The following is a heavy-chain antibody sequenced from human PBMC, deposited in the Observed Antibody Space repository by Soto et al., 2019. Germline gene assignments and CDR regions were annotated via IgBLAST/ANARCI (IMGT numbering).Heavy chain of an antibody. D-gene: IGHD6-6*01. CDR1: GGSISSSSYY. Sequence: CTVSGGSISSSSYYWGWIRQPPGKGLEWIGSIYYSGSTYYNPSLRSRVTISVDTSKNQFSLKLSSVTAADTAVYYCARRGSIAALGNNAFDIWGQGTMVTVSS. CDR2: IYYSGST. V-gene: IGHV4-39*01. J-gene: IGHJ3*02. CDR3: ARRGSIAALGNNAFDI.